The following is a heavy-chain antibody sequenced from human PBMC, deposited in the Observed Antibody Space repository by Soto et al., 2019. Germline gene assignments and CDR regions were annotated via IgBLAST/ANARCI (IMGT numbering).Heavy chain of an antibody. J-gene: IGHJ6*02. CDR3: ARDGSGYGSGYGMDV. CDR1: GFTFSSYS. D-gene: IGHD5-12*01. Sequence: GSLRLSCAASGFTFSSYSMNWVRQAPGKGLEWVSSISSSSSYIYYADSVKGRFTISRHNSKNTLYLQMNSLRAEDTAVYYCARDGSGYGSGYGMDVWGQGTTVTVSS. CDR2: ISSSSSYI. V-gene: IGHV3-21*04.